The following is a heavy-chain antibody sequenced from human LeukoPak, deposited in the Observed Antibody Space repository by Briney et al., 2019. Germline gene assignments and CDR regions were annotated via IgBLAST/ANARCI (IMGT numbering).Heavy chain of an antibody. V-gene: IGHV3-30*02. CDR3: ARVRDRDSRDLED. Sequence: GGSLRLSCAASGFFFSNYGMQWVRQAPGKGLEWVAFIRYDGSEKAYADSVKGRFTISRDNAKNSLYLQMNSLRAEDTAVYYCARVRDRDSRDLEDWGQGTLVTVSS. D-gene: IGHD6-13*01. CDR1: GFFFSNYG. CDR2: IRYDGSEK. J-gene: IGHJ4*02.